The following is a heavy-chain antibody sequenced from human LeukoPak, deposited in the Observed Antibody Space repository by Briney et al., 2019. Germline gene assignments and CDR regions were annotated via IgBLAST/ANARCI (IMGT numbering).Heavy chain of an antibody. CDR3: ARDVGGNYQYFDY. Sequence: SETLSLTCTVSGGSISTNYWSWIRQPPGKGLEWIGYIYYSGSTNYNPSLKSRLSISADTSKNQFSLKLTSVTAAGTAVYYCARDVGGNYQYFDYWGQGTLVAVSS. V-gene: IGHV4-59*01. CDR2: IYYSGST. CDR1: GGSISTNY. D-gene: IGHD4-11*01. J-gene: IGHJ4*02.